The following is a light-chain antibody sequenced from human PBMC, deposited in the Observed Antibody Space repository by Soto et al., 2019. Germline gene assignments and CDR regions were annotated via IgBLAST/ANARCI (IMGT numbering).Light chain of an antibody. V-gene: IGKV3-20*01. Sequence: EIVLTQSPGTLSLSPGERATLSCRASQGVSSSYLAWYQQKPGQPPRLLIYGASSRATGIPDRFSGSGSGTAFTLTITRLEADDFAVYYCQHYRTSFGGGTKVEIK. CDR1: QGVSSSY. J-gene: IGKJ4*01. CDR2: GAS. CDR3: QHYRTS.